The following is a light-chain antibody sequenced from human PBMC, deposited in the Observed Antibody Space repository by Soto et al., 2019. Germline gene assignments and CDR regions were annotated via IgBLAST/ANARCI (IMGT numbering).Light chain of an antibody. CDR1: QSVSSN. CDR3: HQSNNGHT. V-gene: IGKV3-15*01. Sequence: EIVMTQSPATLSVSPGERATLSCRASQSVSSNLAWYQQKPGQGPSLLIHGASTRATGIPARFSGSGSGTEFTLTISSLQSEDFAVYYCHQSNNGHTFGQGTKLEIK. J-gene: IGKJ2*01. CDR2: GAS.